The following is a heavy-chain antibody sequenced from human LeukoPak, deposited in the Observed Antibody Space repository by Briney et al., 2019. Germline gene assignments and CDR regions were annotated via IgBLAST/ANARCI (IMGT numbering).Heavy chain of an antibody. Sequence: GGSLRLSCAASGFTFTTYWINWVRQAPGKGLEWVAVINQDGSEKYYVDSVKGRFNISRDNAKNSLYLQMNSLRAEDTAVYYCARDFRNAGDYWGQGTLVTVSS. J-gene: IGHJ4*02. CDR1: GFTFTTYW. D-gene: IGHD1-14*01. CDR2: INQDGSEK. V-gene: IGHV3-7*01. CDR3: ARDFRNAGDY.